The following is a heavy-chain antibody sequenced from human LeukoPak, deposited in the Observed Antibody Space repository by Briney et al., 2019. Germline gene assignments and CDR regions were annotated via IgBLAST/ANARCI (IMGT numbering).Heavy chain of an antibody. CDR2: IYHSGST. J-gene: IGHJ6*02. CDR3: AGFSPYYYYGMDV. Sequence: PSQTLSLTCAVSGGSISSGGYSWSWIRQPPGKGLEWIGYIYHSGSTYYNPSLKSRVTISVDRSKNQFSLKLSSVTAADTAVHYCAGFSPYYYYGMDVWGQGTTVTVSS. CDR1: GGSISSGGYS. V-gene: IGHV4-30-2*01.